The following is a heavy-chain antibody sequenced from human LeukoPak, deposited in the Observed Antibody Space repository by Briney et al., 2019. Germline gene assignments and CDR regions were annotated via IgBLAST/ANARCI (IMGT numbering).Heavy chain of an antibody. CDR1: GYTFTGYY. V-gene: IGHV1-2*06. D-gene: IGHD2-2*01. J-gene: IGHJ4*02. CDR3: ARSSTTYYYFDF. Sequence: ASVKVSCKASGYTFTGYYMHWVRQAPGQGLEWMGRINPNSGGTNYAQKFRGRVTMTRDTSINTAYMELSRLRSDDTAVFYCARSSTTYYYFDFWGQGALVTVSS. CDR2: INPNSGGT.